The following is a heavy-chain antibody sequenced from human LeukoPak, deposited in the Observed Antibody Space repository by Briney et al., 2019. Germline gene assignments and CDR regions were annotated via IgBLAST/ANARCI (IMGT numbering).Heavy chain of an antibody. CDR1: GYSISSGYY. V-gene: IGHV4-38-2*02. D-gene: IGHD3-22*01. CDR2: IYHSGST. CDR3: AREKIGYYDGSGRGWFGR. J-gene: IGHJ5*02. Sequence: SETLSLTCTVSGYSISSGYYWGWIRQPPGKGLEWIGSIYHSGSTYYNPSLKSRVTISVDTSKKQFSLKLSSVTAADTAVYYCAREKIGYYDGSGRGWFGRWGQGTLVTVSS.